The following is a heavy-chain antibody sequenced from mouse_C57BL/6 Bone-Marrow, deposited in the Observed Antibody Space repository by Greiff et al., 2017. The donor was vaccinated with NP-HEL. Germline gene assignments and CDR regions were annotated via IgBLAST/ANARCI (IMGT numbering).Heavy chain of an antibody. J-gene: IGHJ2*01. D-gene: IGHD1-1*01. CDR2: IDPSDSDT. V-gene: IGHV1-52*01. CDR1: GYTFTSYW. CDR3: ARITTVVAGDY. Sequence: QVQLQQPGAELVRPGSSVKLSCKASGYTFTSYWMHWVKQRPLQGLEWIGNIDPSDSDTHYNQKFKDKATLTVDKSSSTAYMQRSSLTAEDSAVYYCARITTVVAGDYWGQGTTRTVSS.